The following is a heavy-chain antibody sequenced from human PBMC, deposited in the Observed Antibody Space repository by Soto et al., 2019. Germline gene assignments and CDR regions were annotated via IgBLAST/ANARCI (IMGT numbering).Heavy chain of an antibody. CDR2: ISSNSAYI. V-gene: IGHV3-21*04. J-gene: IGHJ4*02. CDR3: VPGSSGAGGEDS. CDR1: GFTFRSFT. D-gene: IGHD3-10*01. Sequence: GGSLRLSCAASGFTFRSFTMNWVRQAPGKGLEWVSTISSNSAYIYYTDALRGRFTISRDNAKNSLYLEINGLRVEDTAVYYCVPGSSGAGGEDSWGQGTLVTVSS.